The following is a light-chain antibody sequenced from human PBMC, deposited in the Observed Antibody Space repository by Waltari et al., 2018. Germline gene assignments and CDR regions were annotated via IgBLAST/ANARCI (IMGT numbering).Light chain of an antibody. CDR1: ALSKQY. Sequence: SFELTQPPSLSVSPGQTARITCSGDALSKQYAHWHQQRPGLAPVLVQYKATERPSGIPERFSGSSSGTTVTLTISGVQAEDEADYYCQSADSSGSVVFGGGTKLTVL. CDR3: QSADSSGSVV. J-gene: IGLJ2*01. V-gene: IGLV3-25*03. CDR2: KAT.